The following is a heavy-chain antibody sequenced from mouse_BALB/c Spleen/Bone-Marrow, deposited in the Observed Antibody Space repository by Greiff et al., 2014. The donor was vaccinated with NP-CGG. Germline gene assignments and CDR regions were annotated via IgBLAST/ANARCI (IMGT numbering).Heavy chain of an antibody. D-gene: IGHD1-1*01. V-gene: IGHV1-39*01. J-gene: IGHJ1*01. Sequence: VHVKQSGPELAKPGASVKISCKASGYSFTGYNMNWVKQSNGKSLEWIGNIDPYYGGTSYNQKFKGKATLTVDESSSTAYMQLKSLTSEDSAVYYCATYGYSYWYFDVWGAGTTVTVSS. CDR3: ATYGYSYWYFDV. CDR2: IDPYYGGT. CDR1: GYSFTGYN.